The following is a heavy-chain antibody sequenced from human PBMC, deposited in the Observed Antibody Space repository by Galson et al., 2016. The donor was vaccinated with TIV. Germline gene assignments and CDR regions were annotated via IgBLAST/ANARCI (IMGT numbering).Heavy chain of an antibody. D-gene: IGHD6-13*01. CDR1: GFTFSSSW. V-gene: IGHV3-7*01. J-gene: IGHJ4*02. CDR3: AKLYGSGWYRVDY. CDR2: IKQDGSGH. Sequence: SLRLSCAASGFTFSSSWMTWVRRAPGKGLEWVANIKQDGSGHFYVDSVKGRFTISRDNAKNSLYLQMNSLRTEDTAMYFCAKLYGSGWYRVDYWGLGTLVTVSS.